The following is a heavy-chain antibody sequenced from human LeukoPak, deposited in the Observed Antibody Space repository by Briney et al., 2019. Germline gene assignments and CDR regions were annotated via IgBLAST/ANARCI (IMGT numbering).Heavy chain of an antibody. D-gene: IGHD3-22*01. CDR2: ISGSGGST. J-gene: IGHJ4*02. CDR3: ANRRTIYDSSGYFDY. CDR1: GFTFSSYA. V-gene: IGHV3-23*01. Sequence: PGGSLRLSCAASGFTFSSYAMSWVRQAPGKGLEWVSAISGSGGSTYYADSVKGRFTISRDNSKNTLYLQMNSLRAEDTAVYYCANRRTIYDSSGYFDYWGQGTLATVSS.